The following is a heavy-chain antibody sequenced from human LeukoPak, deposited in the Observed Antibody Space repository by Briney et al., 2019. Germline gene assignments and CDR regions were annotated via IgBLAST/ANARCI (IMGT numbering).Heavy chain of an antibody. J-gene: IGHJ4*02. D-gene: IGHD3-22*01. Sequence: AGGSLRLSCAASGFTFSSYGMHWVRQAPGKGLEWVAVIWYDGSNKYYADSVKGRFTISRDNSKNTLYLQMNSLRAEDTAVYYCARDGGRGYYDSSGYWSLDYWGQGTLVTVSS. CDR2: IWYDGSNK. CDR1: GFTFSSYG. V-gene: IGHV3-33*01. CDR3: ARDGGRGYYDSSGYWSLDY.